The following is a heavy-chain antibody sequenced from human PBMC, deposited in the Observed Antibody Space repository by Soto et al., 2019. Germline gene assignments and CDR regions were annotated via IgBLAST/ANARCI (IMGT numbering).Heavy chain of an antibody. D-gene: IGHD6-19*01. V-gene: IGHV4-61*08. CDR3: ARDLRGAGTSGYYGMDV. CDR1: GGSISSGGYY. J-gene: IGHJ6*02. CDR2: IYYSGST. Sequence: SETLSLTCTVSGGSISSGGYYWSWIRQPPGKGLEWIGYIYYSGSTTYQPSLKSRVTISVDRSQNQFSLELTSVTAADTAVYFCARDLRGAGTSGYYGMDVWGQGTTVTVSS.